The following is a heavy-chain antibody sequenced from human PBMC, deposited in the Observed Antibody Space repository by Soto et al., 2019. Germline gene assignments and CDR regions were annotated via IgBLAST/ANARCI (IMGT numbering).Heavy chain of an antibody. D-gene: IGHD3-22*01. Sequence: PGESLKISCKGSGYSFTSYWIGWVRQMPGKGLEWMGIIYPGDSDTRYSPSFQGQVTISADKSISTAYLQWSSLKASDTAMYYCAIRYDSTGYYLFIWFDPWAQGTLLTVSS. CDR3: AIRYDSTGYYLFIWFDP. V-gene: IGHV5-51*01. J-gene: IGHJ5*02. CDR1: GYSFTSYW. CDR2: IYPGDSDT.